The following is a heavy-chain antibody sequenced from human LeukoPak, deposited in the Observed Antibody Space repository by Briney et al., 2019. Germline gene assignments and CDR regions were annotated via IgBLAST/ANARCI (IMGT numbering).Heavy chain of an antibody. CDR3: ARDGGYSYGSDY. D-gene: IGHD5-18*01. Sequence: ASVKVPCKASGYTFTGYYMHWVRQAPGQGLEWMGRINPNSGGTNYAQKFQGRVTMTRDTSISTAYMELSRLRSDDTAVYYCARDGGYSYGSDYWGQGTLVTVSS. V-gene: IGHV1-2*06. CDR1: GYTFTGYY. J-gene: IGHJ4*02. CDR2: INPNSGGT.